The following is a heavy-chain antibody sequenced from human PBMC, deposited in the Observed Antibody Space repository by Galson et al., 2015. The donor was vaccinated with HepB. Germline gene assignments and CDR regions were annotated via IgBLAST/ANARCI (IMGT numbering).Heavy chain of an antibody. CDR2: TNPGNSDT. J-gene: IGHJ4*02. CDR1: GYIFDSYW. D-gene: IGHD2-15*01. Sequence: QSGAEVKKPGESLKISCEGSGYIFDSYWIGWVRQMPGKGLEWMGITNPGNSDTRNSPSFQGQVTMSADRSINTAYLQWRSLKASDTAMYYCARQMTGGYFDYWGQGTLVTVSS. CDR3: ARQMTGGYFDY. V-gene: IGHV5-51*01.